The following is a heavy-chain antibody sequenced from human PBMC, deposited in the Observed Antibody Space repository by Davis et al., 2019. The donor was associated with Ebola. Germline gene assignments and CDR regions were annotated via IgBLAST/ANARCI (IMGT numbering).Heavy chain of an antibody. V-gene: IGHV1-18*01. D-gene: IGHD2-15*01. J-gene: IGHJ3*01. CDR1: GYSFVSYG. Sequence: ASVKVSCKASGYSFVSYGISWVRQAPGQGLEWMGWISPYSGNTNYAQKIQGRVTMTTDTSTSTAYMELRSLRSDDTAMYYCATDGVRGYCSGGSCYHLFWGQGTVVTVSS. CDR2: ISPYSGNT. CDR3: ATDGVRGYCSGGSCYHLF.